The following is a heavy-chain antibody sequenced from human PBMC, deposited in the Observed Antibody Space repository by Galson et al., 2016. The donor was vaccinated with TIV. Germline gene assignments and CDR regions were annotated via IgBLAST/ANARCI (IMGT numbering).Heavy chain of an antibody. J-gene: IGHJ4*02. CDR3: ARGGRYYPLYFDF. V-gene: IGHV3-53*01. CDR2: IYSTGRT. CDR1: GFTVSNNC. Sequence: SLRLSCAASGFTVSNNCMSWVRQAPGKGLEWVSIIYSTGRTHYADSVKGRFTISRDNSKNTLFLQMNSLRAEDTAVYFCARGGRYYPLYFDFWGLGTLVTVSS. D-gene: IGHD3-10*01.